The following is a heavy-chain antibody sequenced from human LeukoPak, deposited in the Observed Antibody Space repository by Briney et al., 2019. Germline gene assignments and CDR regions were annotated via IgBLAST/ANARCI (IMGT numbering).Heavy chain of an antibody. CDR1: GYSISSGYY. CDR2: IYRSGST. J-gene: IGHJ5*02. Sequence: SETLSPTCTVSGYSISSGYYWGWIRQPPGKGLEWIGTIYRSGSTHYYPSLKSRLTISLDTSKNQFSLKLTSVTAADTAVYYCAKVVGATPPAWGQGILVTVSS. D-gene: IGHD1-26*01. CDR3: AKVVGATPPA. V-gene: IGHV4-38-2*02.